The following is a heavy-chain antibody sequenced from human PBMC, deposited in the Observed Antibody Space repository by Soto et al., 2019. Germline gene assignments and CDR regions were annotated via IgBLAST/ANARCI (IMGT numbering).Heavy chain of an antibody. CDR3: ARAVSATVVTYHDAFDI. Sequence: ASVKVSCKASGYTFTSNHIHWVRQTPGQGLDWMGIINPGGGSTTYSQKFQGRVTMTRDTSTGTVYMELSSLRSDDTAVYYCARAVSATVVTYHDAFDIWGQGKMVTV. CDR2: INPGGGST. D-gene: IGHD4-17*01. V-gene: IGHV1-46*01. CDR1: GYTFTSNH. J-gene: IGHJ3*02.